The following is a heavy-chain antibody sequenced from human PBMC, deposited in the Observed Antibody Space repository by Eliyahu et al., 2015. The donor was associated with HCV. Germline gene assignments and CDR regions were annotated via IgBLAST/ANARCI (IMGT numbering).Heavy chain of an antibody. Sequence: QFHLVQSGAEVKKPGASVKLSCRASGFLFTRYTIHWVRQAPGQRLEWMGWINGGNGKTKYSQKFQGRVTFTRDTSADTAYMQLTNLRSEDTALYYCARDLRGFVTVYYYAMDVWGQGTTVTVTS. D-gene: IGHD1-20*01. CDR2: INGGNGKT. V-gene: IGHV1-3*01. J-gene: IGHJ6*02. CDR3: ARDLRGFVTVYYYAMDV. CDR1: GFLFTRYT.